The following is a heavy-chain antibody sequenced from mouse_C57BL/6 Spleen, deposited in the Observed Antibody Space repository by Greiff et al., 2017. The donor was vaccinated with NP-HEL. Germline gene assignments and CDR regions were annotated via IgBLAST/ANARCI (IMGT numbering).Heavy chain of an antibody. CDR1: GYTFTSYG. J-gene: IGHJ3*01. CDR2: IYPRSGNT. CDR3: ARDSSFAY. V-gene: IGHV1-81*01. Sequence: QVQLQQSGAELARPGASVKLSCKASGYTFTSYGISWVKQRTGQGPEWIGEIYPRSGNTYYNEKFKGKATLTADKSSSTAYMELRSLTSEDSAVYFCARDSSFAYWGQGTLVTVSA. D-gene: IGHD1-3*01.